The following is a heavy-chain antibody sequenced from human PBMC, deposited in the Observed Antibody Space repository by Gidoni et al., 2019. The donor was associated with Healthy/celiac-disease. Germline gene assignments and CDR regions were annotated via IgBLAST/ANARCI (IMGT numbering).Heavy chain of an antibody. Sequence: EVQLLESGGGLVQPGGSLRLSCAASGFTFSSYAMSWVRQAPGKGLEWVSAISGSGGSTYYADSVKGRFTISRDNSKNTLYLQMNSLRAEDTAVYYCAKDSDIVVVPAAAFDYWGQGTLVTVS. J-gene: IGHJ4*02. V-gene: IGHV3-23*01. CDR3: AKDSDIVVVPAAAFDY. CDR2: ISGSGGST. CDR1: GFTFSSYA. D-gene: IGHD2-2*01.